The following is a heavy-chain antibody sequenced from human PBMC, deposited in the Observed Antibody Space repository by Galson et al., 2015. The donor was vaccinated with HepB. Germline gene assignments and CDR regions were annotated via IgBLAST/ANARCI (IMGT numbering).Heavy chain of an antibody. CDR2: ISGSSDTI. V-gene: IGHV3-48*01. Sequence: SLRLSCAASRFTFGSYSMNWVRQAPGMGLEWVSYISGSSDTIYYADSVKGRFRISRDNSKNTVYLQMNSLRAEDTAVYYCAREGGHDDLWRPRTWDYYYMDVWGRGTTVTVSS. CDR3: AREGGHDDLWRPRTWDYYYMDV. J-gene: IGHJ6*03. CDR1: RFTFGSYS. D-gene: IGHD3-3*01.